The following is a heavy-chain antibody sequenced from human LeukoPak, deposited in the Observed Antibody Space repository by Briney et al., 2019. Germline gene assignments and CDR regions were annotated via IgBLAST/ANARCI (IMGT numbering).Heavy chain of an antibody. CDR2: ISTGTYI. CDR1: GFTFSRFE. CDR3: TREQDREAAATVIGDS. D-gene: IGHD2-15*01. Sequence: GGSLRLSCVASGFTFSRFEMNWVRQAPGKGLEWISHISTGTYIAYADSVKGRFTISRDNAKNSLYLQMNSLRAEDTAVYYCTREQDREAAATVIGDSWGQGTLVTVSS. J-gene: IGHJ4*02. V-gene: IGHV3-48*03.